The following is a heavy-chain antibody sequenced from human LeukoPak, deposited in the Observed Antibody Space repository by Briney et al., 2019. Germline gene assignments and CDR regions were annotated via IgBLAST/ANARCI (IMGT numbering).Heavy chain of an antibody. V-gene: IGHV3-7*01. CDR2: IKQDGSEK. J-gene: IGHJ4*02. CDR3: ARGRSGSYGTKGY. D-gene: IGHD1-26*01. CDR1: GFTFSSYW. Sequence: GGSLRLSCVASGFTFSSYWMSWVRQAPGKGLECVADIKQDGSEKYYVDSVKGRFTISRDNAKNSLYLQMNSLRVEDTAVYYCARGRSGSYGTKGYWGQGTLVTVSS.